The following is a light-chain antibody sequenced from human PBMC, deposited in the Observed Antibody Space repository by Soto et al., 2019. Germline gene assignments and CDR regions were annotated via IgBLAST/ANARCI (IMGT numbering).Light chain of an antibody. J-gene: IGKJ4*01. V-gene: IGKV1-9*01. Sequence: DIQLTQSPSFLSASVGDRVTITCRASQGIFNYLAWYQRKPGKAPKVLIYDASTLQSGVPSRFNGSGSGTEFSLTISSLQPEDFATYYCQQLNNYPLTFGGGTKVEIK. CDR1: QGIFNY. CDR3: QQLNNYPLT. CDR2: DAS.